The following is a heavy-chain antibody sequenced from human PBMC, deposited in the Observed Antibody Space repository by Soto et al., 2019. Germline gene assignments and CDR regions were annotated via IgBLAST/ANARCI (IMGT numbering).Heavy chain of an antibody. V-gene: IGHV3-30-3*01. CDR3: ARDQQMAYYYGSGPRRADYYYAMDV. J-gene: IGHJ6*02. CDR2: ISFGGDNK. D-gene: IGHD3-10*01. Sequence: GGSLRLSCAASGFTFSSYAMHWVRQSPGKGLEWVAVISFGGDNKYYADSVKGRFTISRDNLKNTLYLQMNNLRVGDTAVYYCARDQQMAYYYGSGPRRADYYYAMDVWGQGTTVTVSS. CDR1: GFTFSSYA.